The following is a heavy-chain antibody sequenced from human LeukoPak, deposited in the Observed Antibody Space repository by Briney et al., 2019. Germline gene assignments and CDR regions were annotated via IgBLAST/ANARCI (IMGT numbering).Heavy chain of an antibody. J-gene: IGHJ5*02. CDR3: ARGRVTGPLDP. CDR2: INHSGST. D-gene: IGHD1-20*01. V-gene: IGHV4-34*01. Sequence: PSETLSLTCAVYGGSFSGYYWNWIRQPPGKGLEWIGEINHSGSTNYNPSLKSRVTVSIDTSENQVSLKLTSVTAADTAVYYCARGRVTGPLDPWGQGSLATVSS. CDR1: GGSFSGYY.